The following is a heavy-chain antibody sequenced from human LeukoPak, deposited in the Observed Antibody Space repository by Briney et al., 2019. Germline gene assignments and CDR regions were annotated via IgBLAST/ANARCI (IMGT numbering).Heavy chain of an antibody. D-gene: IGHD4-23*01. CDR2: INSDGSTT. CDR3: SSLTTVANDAFDI. Sequence: GGPLRLSCAASGFTFNSYWMHWVRQAPGKGLVLVSRINSDGSTTTYADSVKGRFTVSRDNAKNTLYLQMNSLRAEDTAVYYCSSLTTVANDAFDIWGQGTMVTVSS. J-gene: IGHJ3*02. CDR1: GFTFNSYW. V-gene: IGHV3-74*01.